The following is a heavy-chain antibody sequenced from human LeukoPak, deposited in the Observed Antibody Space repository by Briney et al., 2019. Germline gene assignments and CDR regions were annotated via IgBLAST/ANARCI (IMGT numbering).Heavy chain of an antibody. Sequence: GGSLRLSCAASGFTFTNYAMIWVRQAPGKGLEWVSAISGSGGSTYYADSVKGRFTISRDNSKNTLFLQVNSLRAEDTAVYYCGKDPNGDYVGAFNMWGQGTMVTVSP. CDR1: GFTFTNYA. CDR2: ISGSGGST. CDR3: GKDPNGDYVGAFNM. V-gene: IGHV3-23*01. J-gene: IGHJ3*02. D-gene: IGHD4-17*01.